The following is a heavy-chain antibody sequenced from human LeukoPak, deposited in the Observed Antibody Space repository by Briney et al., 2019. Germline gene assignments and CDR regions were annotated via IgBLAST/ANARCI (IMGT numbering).Heavy chain of an antibody. CDR2: IWYDGSNK. Sequence: GRSLRLSCAASGFTFSSYGMHWVRQAPGKGLEWVAVIWYDGSNKYYADSVKGRFTISRDNSKNTLYLQMNSLRAADTAVYYCARGLTYYDFWSGYPYYFDYWGQGTLVTVSS. V-gene: IGHV3-33*01. CDR1: GFTFSSYG. D-gene: IGHD3-3*01. J-gene: IGHJ4*02. CDR3: ARGLTYYDFWSGYPYYFDY.